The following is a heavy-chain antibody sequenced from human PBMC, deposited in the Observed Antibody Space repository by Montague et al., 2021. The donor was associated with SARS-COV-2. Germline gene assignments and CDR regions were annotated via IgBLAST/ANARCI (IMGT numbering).Heavy chain of an antibody. CDR2: IYYSGST. CDR3: ARASGKKTIFGVVISYFDY. CDR1: GGSISSGGYY. J-gene: IGHJ4*02. Sequence: TRSLTCTVSGGSISSGGYYWSWIRQHPGKGLEWIGYIYYSGSTYYNPSLKSRVTISVDTSENQFSLKLSSVTAADTAVYYCARASGKKTIFGVVISYFDYWGQGTLVTVSS. D-gene: IGHD3-3*01. V-gene: IGHV4-31*03.